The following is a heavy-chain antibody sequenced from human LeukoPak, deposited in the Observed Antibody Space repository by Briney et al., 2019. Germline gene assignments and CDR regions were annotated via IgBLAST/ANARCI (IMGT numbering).Heavy chain of an antibody. CDR3: AKDCSGGSCYDY. CDR2: IKYDGSEK. J-gene: IGHJ4*02. V-gene: IGHV3-7*04. D-gene: IGHD2-15*01. Sequence: GGSLRLSCAASGFTFGDYYMDWVRQAPGKGLEWVAHIKYDGSEKYYVDSVRGRFTISRDNAKNSLYLQMNSLTPEDTAVYFCAKDCSGGSCYDYWGQGTLVTVSS. CDR1: GFTFGDYY.